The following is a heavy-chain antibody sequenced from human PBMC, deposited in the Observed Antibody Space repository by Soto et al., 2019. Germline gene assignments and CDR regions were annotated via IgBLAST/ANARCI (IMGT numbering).Heavy chain of an antibody. V-gene: IGHV4-39*01. CDR1: GGSISSSSYY. CDR3: ARSDIVGALFAY. J-gene: IGHJ4*02. D-gene: IGHD2-15*01. CDR2: SYYSGRT. Sequence: QLQLQASVPGLVKPSETLSLTCTVSGGSISSSSYYWGWIRQPPGKGLEWIGSSYYSGRTYYNPSLKGRVTISVDTSKNQCSLKLSSVTAAHTAVYYCARSDIVGALFAYWGQGTLVSVSS.